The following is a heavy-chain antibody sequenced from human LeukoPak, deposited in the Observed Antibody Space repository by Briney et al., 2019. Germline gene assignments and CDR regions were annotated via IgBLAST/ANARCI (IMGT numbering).Heavy chain of an antibody. CDR2: IHYNGSP. D-gene: IGHD3-10*01. Sequence: SETLSLTCTVSGGSISSSGYYWGWIRQPPGKGLEWIGSIHYNGSPYYNPSLKSRVTASVDRSKNQFSLKLSSVTAADTAVYYCARSEDYYGSGSYWGGSDYWGQGTLVTVSS. CDR3: ARSEDYYGSGSYWGGSDY. J-gene: IGHJ4*02. V-gene: IGHV4-39*07. CDR1: GGSISSSGYY.